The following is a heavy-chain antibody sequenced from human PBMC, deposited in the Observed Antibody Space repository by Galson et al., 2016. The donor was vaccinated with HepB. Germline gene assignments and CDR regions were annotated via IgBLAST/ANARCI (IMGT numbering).Heavy chain of an antibody. CDR2: IYYNKGST. CDR1: GSAISSSY. V-gene: IGHV4-59*01. D-gene: IGHD1-1*01. Sequence: SETLSLTCTVSGSAISSSYWSWIRQPPGKGLEWIGYIYYNKGSTNYNPSLKSRVTMSVDTSKNHFSLKLSSVTAADTAVYYCARLPTVGTAHYWGQGILVTGSS. J-gene: IGHJ4*02. CDR3: ARLPTVGTAHY.